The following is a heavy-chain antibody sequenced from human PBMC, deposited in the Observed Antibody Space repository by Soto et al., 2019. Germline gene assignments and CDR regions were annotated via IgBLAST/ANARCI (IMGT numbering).Heavy chain of an antibody. Sequence: PGGSLRLSCAASGFTFSSYAMSWVRQAPGKGLEWVSAISGSGGSTYYADSVKGRFTISRDNSKNTLYLQMNSLRAEDTAVYYCAKSITMVRGVIILNYYYYYGMDVWGQGTTVTVS. CDR3: AKSITMVRGVIILNYYYYYGMDV. J-gene: IGHJ6*02. D-gene: IGHD3-10*01. V-gene: IGHV3-23*01. CDR1: GFTFSSYA. CDR2: ISGSGGST.